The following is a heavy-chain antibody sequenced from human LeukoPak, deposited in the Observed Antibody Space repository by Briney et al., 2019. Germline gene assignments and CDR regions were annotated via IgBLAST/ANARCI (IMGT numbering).Heavy chain of an antibody. CDR2: IKSKTDGGTT. D-gene: IGHD6-19*01. J-gene: IGHJ4*02. CDR1: GFIFSNAW. V-gene: IGHV3-15*01. CDR3: ATSSGWTGTFDY. Sequence: GGSLKLSCAASGFIFSNAWMAWVRQAPGKGLEWVGRIKSKTDGGTTDYAAPVKGRFTISRDDSKNTLYLQMNSLKTEDTAVYFCATSSGWTGTFDYWGQGTLVTVSS.